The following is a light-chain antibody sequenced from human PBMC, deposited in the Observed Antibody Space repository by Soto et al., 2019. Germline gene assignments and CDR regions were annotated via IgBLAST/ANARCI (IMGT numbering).Light chain of an antibody. CDR2: GNT. CDR1: GSNLGAGHD. Sequence: QSVLTQPPSVSGAPGQRITISCTGSGSNLGAGHDVHWYQQLPGTAPKLLIFGNTNRPSGVPDRFSGSKSATSASLAIAGLRAEDEADYYCQSFDNSLTGPYVFGTGTKVTVL. J-gene: IGLJ1*01. V-gene: IGLV1-40*01. CDR3: QSFDNSLTGPYV.